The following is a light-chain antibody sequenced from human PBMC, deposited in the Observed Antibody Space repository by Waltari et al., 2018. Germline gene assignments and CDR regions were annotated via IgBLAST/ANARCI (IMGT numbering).Light chain of an antibody. CDR2: AAS. V-gene: IGKV1-9*01. Sequence: DIQLTQSPSFLSASVRDRVTITCRASQGISTHLAWNQQKPGKGPTLLIYAASTLQSDIPSRFSGSGSGTEFTLTISSLQSEDFATYYCLHLNNFPLSFGGGTKVELK. CDR1: QGISTH. J-gene: IGKJ4*01. CDR3: LHLNNFPLS.